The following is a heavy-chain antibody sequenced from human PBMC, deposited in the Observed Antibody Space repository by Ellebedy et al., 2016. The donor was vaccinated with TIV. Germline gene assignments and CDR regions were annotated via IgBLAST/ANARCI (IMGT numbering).Heavy chain of an antibody. CDR2: IKQDGSET. Sequence: GGSLRLSXAASGFTLRDYAMSWVRQAPGKGLEWVANIKQDGSETYYVDSVKGRFTISRDNAKNSLYLQMNSLRAEDTAVYYCARSRFNSRTSPVDYWGQGTLITVSS. V-gene: IGHV3-7*01. CDR1: GFTLRDYA. CDR3: ARSRFNSRTSPVDY. J-gene: IGHJ4*02. D-gene: IGHD2/OR15-2a*01.